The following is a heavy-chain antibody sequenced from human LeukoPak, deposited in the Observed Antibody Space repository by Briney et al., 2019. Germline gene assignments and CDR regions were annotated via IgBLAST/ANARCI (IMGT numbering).Heavy chain of an antibody. Sequence: SETLSLTRTFSGGFISSCYWSWIRQPGGRGLEGIGRIYSSWSTNYNPSLHSQVPMSVDTSKNQFSLKLSSVTAADTAVYYCARAPLRTGTTYYYYYMDVWGKGTTVTVSS. CDR1: GGFISSCY. CDR2: IYSSWST. D-gene: IGHD1-1*01. V-gene: IGHV4-4*07. J-gene: IGHJ6*03. CDR3: ARAPLRTGTTYYYYYMDV.